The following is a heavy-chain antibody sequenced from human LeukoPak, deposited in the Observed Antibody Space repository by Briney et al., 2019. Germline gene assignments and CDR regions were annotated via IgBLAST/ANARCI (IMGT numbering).Heavy chain of an antibody. CDR3: AKYCSGGSCYNNWFDP. V-gene: IGHV3-23*01. CDR2: ISGSGGST. Sequence: GGSLRLSCAASGFTFSSYAMSWVRQAPGKGLEWASAISGSGGSTYYADSVKGRFTISRDNSKNTLYLQMNSLRAEDTAVYYCAKYCSGGSCYNNWFDPWGQGTLVTVSS. J-gene: IGHJ5*02. CDR1: GFTFSSYA. D-gene: IGHD2-15*01.